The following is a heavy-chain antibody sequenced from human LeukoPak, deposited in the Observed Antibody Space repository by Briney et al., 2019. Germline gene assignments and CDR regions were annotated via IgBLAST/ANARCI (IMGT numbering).Heavy chain of an antibody. Sequence: SETLSLTCAVSGYSISSGYYWGWIRQPPGKGLEWIGSIYHSGSTYYNPSLKSRVTLSVHTSKNQFSLTLSSVTAADTAVYYCARLVLARFYDSSGYFDYWGQGTLVTVSS. V-gene: IGHV4-38-2*01. J-gene: IGHJ4*02. CDR3: ARLVLARFYDSSGYFDY. CDR1: GYSISSGYY. D-gene: IGHD3-22*01. CDR2: IYHSGST.